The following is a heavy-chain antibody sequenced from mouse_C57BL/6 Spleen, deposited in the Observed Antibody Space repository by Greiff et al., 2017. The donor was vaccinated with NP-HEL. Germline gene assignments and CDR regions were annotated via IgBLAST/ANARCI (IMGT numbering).Heavy chain of an antibody. CDR1: GYTFTSYW. V-gene: IGHV1-69*01. D-gene: IGHD1-1*01. J-gene: IGHJ1*03. CDR2: IDPSDSYT. Sequence: VQLQQPGAELVMPGASVKLSCKASGYTFTSYWMHWVKQRPGQGLEWIGEIDPSDSYTNYNQKFKGKSTLTVDKSSSTAYMQLSSLTSEDSAVYYCARPPITTVVDWYFDVWGTGTTVTVSS. CDR3: ARPPITTVVDWYFDV.